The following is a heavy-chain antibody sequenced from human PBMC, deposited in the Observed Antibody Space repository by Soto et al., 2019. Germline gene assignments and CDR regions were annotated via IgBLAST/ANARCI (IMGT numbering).Heavy chain of an antibody. J-gene: IGHJ4*02. CDR1: GGSMTTYF. Sequence: SETLSLTCTVSGGSMTTYFWSWVRQPPEKRLEWIGYISCRGDTKYNPALKSRVTVSLDMSENQFSLNLSSVTAADTAIYYCARSSGMATTFDRWGQGTLVTVSS. V-gene: IGHV4-59*01. CDR2: ISCRGDT. CDR3: ARSSGMATTFDR. D-gene: IGHD3-10*01.